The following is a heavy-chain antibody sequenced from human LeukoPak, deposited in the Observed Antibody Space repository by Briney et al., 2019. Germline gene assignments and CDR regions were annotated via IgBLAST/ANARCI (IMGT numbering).Heavy chain of an antibody. J-gene: IGHJ2*01. CDR2: IRQDGGEI. CDR3: ARADLEWYLDL. CDR1: GFMFNAYW. Sequence: HAGGSLRLSCTGSGFMFNAYWMSWVRKAPGMGLEWVGKIRQDGGEIFYVDSVRGRFTISRDNAKNSVYLQLNSLRAEDTAVYYCARADLEWYLDLWGRGTLVTVSS. V-gene: IGHV3-7*01.